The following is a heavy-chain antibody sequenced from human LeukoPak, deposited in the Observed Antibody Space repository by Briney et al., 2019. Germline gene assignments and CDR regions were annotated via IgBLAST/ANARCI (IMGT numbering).Heavy chain of an antibody. D-gene: IGHD6-19*01. CDR1: GFTVSRKY. CDR3: ARIAVAGIGDAFDI. Sequence: GGSLRLSCAASGFTVSRKYMSWVRQAPGKGLEWVSVIYSGGSTYYADSVKGRFTSSRDNSKNTLHLQMNSLRAEDTAVYYCARIAVAGIGDAFDIWGQGTMVTVSS. CDR2: IYSGGST. V-gene: IGHV3-66*01. J-gene: IGHJ3*02.